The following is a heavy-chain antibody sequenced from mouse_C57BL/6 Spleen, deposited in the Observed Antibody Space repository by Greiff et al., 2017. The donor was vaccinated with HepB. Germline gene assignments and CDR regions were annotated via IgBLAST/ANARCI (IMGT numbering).Heavy chain of an antibody. CDR3: ALYDYDGGDAMDY. J-gene: IGHJ4*01. D-gene: IGHD2-4*01. CDR2: IHPNSGST. V-gene: IGHV1-64*01. CDR1: GYTFTSYW. Sequence: QVHVKQPGAELVKPGASVKLSCKASGYTFTSYWMHWVKQRPGQGLEWIGMIHPNSGSTNYNEKFKSKATLTVDKSSSTAYMQLSSLTSEDSAVYYCALYDYDGGDAMDYWGQGTSVTVSS.